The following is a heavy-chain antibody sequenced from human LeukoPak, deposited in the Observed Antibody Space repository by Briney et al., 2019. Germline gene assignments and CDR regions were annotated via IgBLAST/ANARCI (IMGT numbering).Heavy chain of an antibody. CDR3: ARAKLYSSGGSCHNWFDP. V-gene: IGHV4-30-2*01. CDR1: GGPISSGGYS. D-gene: IGHD2-15*01. CDR2: IYHSGST. J-gene: IGHJ5*02. Sequence: SETLSLTCAVSGGPISSGGYSWSWIRQPPGKGLEWIGYIYHSGSTYYNPSLKSRVTISVDRSKNQFSLKLSSVTAADTAVYYCARAKLYSSGGSCHNWFDPWGQGTLVTVSS.